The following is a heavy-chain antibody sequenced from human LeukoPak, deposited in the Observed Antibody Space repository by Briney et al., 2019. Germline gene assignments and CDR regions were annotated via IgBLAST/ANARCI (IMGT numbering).Heavy chain of an antibody. CDR1: GYTFASYG. Sequence: ASVKVSCTTSGYTFASYGISWVRQAPRHGFEWLGWISTYNNKANYTQKLQGRVTLTTDTSTSTVYLELKSLTSDDTAVYYCARGIFGAFHFWGQGTLVIVSS. CDR2: ISTYNNKA. V-gene: IGHV1-18*01. CDR3: ARGIFGAFHF. D-gene: IGHD4/OR15-4a*01. J-gene: IGHJ4*02.